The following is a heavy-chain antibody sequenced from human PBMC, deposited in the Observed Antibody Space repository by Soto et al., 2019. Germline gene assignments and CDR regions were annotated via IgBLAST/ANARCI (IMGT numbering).Heavy chain of an antibody. CDR2: IYYSGST. Sequence: SETLSLTCTVSGGSISSGGYYWSWIRQHPGKGLEWIGYIYYSGSTYYNPSLKSRVTISVDTSKNQFSLKLSSVTAADTAVYYCARDYGDYFDYWGQGTLVTVSS. J-gene: IGHJ4*02. CDR1: GGSISSGGYY. CDR3: ARDYGDYFDY. D-gene: IGHD4-17*01. V-gene: IGHV4-31*03.